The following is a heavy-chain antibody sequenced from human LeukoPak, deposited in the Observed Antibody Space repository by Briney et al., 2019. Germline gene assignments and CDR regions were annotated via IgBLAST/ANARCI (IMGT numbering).Heavy chain of an antibody. V-gene: IGHV4-59*04. CDR2: IYHSGST. J-gene: IGHJ4*02. CDR1: GGSISSYY. D-gene: IGHD2-21*02. CDR3: ARGGDWWDFDY. Sequence: SETLSLTCTVSGGSISSYYWSWIRQPPGKGLEWIGYIYHSGSTYYNPSLKSRVTISVDRSKNQFSLKLSSVTAADTAVYYCARGGDWWDFDYWGQGALVTVSS.